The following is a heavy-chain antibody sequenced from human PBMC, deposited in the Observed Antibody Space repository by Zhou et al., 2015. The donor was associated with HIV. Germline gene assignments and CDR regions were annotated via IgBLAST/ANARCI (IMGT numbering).Heavy chain of an antibody. CDR3: ARGCDPYSSSVGGPAYFDY. V-gene: IGHV1-69*01. Sequence: QVQLVQSGAEVKKPGSSVKVSCKASGGTFSSYAISWVRQAPGQGLEWMGGIIPIFGTANYAQKFQGRVTITADESTSTAYMELSSLRSEDTAVYYCARGCDPYSSSVGGPAYFDYWGQGTLGPPSPQ. D-gene: IGHD6-13*01. J-gene: IGHJ4*02. CDR2: IIPIFGTA. CDR1: GGTFSSYA.